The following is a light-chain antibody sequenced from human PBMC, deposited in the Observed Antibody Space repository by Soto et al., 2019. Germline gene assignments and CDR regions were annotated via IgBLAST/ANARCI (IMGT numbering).Light chain of an antibody. CDR3: CTYIGNDAWV. CDR2: EVN. Sequence: QSALTQPASVSGSPGQSITISCTGTSSDVGTYNLVSWYQQHPGTVPKLLIYEVNNRPSGVSNRFSGSKSGNTASLTISGLLAADEADYYCCTYIGNDAWVFAGGTKVTVL. CDR1: SSDVGTYNL. J-gene: IGLJ3*02. V-gene: IGLV2-23*02.